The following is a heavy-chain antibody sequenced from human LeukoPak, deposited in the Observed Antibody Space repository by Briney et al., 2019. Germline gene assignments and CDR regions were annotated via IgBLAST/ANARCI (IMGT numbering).Heavy chain of an antibody. V-gene: IGHV3-53*01. CDR2: IYSDGST. CDR3: VRDQSRSFYF. CDR1: GFTVSGNY. D-gene: IGHD3-10*01. Sequence: GGSLRLSCAASGFTVSGNYMTWVRQAPGKGLEWVSLIYSDGSTYYADSVKGRFTISRDNSKNTLYLQMNSLRAEDTAVYYCVRDQSRSFYFCGQGTRVTVSS. J-gene: IGHJ4*02.